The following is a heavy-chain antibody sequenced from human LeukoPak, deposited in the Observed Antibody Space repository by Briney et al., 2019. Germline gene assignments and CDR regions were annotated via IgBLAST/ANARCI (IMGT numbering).Heavy chain of an antibody. CDR3: ATASGSYR. CDR2: INPDGSDT. J-gene: IGHJ4*02. Sequence: GGPLKLSCAAPELTFSAYWMHWVRQAPGKGLVWVSRINPDGSDTIYADSVKGRFTISRDNAKNTLYLQMNSLRAEDTAIYYCATASGSYRWGQGTLVTVSS. CDR1: ELTFSAYW. V-gene: IGHV3-74*01. D-gene: IGHD1-26*01.